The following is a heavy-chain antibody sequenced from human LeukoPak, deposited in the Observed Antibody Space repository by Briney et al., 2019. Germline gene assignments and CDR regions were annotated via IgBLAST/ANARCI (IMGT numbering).Heavy chain of an antibody. CDR1: GFTLSSYA. CDR2: ISSSGGT. V-gene: IGHV3-23*01. J-gene: IGHJ3*02. Sequence: GGPLRLSCAASGFTLSSYAMSWVRRAPGKALEWVSVISSSGGTYYADSVKGRFTISRDNSKNTLYLQMNSLRAEDTAVYYCAKGRVMDYYGSGVDIWGQGTMVTVSS. D-gene: IGHD3-10*01. CDR3: AKGRVMDYYGSGVDI.